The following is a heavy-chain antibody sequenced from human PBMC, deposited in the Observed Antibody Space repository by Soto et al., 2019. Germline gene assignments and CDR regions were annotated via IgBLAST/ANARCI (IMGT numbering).Heavy chain of an antibody. CDR2: IYYSGST. CDR3: AEVNYYYDSSGYSLGFDP. D-gene: IGHD3-22*01. CDR1: GGSISSGGYY. Sequence: SETLSLTCTVSGGSISSGGYYWSWIRQHPGKGLEWIGYIYYSGSTYYNPSLKSRVTISVDTSKNQFSLKLSSVTATDTAVYYCAEVNYYYDSSGYSLGFDPWGQGTLVTVSS. V-gene: IGHV4-31*03. J-gene: IGHJ5*02.